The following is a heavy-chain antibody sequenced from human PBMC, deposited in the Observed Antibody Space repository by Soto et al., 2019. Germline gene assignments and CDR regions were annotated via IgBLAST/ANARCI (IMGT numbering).Heavy chain of an antibody. V-gene: IGHV1-18*01. Sequence: ASVKVSCKASGYTFTSYGISWVRQAPGQGLEWMGWISAYNGNTNYAQKLQGRVTMTTDTSTSTAYMELRSLRSDDTAVHYCARVIHYYDSSGYYPNWFAPWGKGTLVTVSS. D-gene: IGHD3-22*01. CDR2: ISAYNGNT. J-gene: IGHJ5*02. CDR1: GYTFTSYG. CDR3: ARVIHYYDSSGYYPNWFAP.